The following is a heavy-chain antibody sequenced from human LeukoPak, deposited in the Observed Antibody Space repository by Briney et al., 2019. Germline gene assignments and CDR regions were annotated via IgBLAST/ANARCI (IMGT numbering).Heavy chain of an antibody. J-gene: IGHJ6*02. Sequence: ASVKVSCKASGYTFTSYYMHWVRQAPGQGLEWMGIINPSGGSTSYAQKFQGRVTMTRDTSISTAYMELRGLRSEDTAVYFCARGMFDNSGHYYYFYYALDVWGQGTTVTVSS. CDR3: ARGMFDNSGHYYYFYYALDV. D-gene: IGHD3-22*01. CDR2: INPSGGST. CDR1: GYTFTSYY. V-gene: IGHV1-46*01.